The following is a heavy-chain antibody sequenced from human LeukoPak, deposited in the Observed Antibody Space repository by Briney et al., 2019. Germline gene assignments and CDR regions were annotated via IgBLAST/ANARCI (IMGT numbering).Heavy chain of an antibody. CDR1: GGSISSGNYY. J-gene: IGHJ6*02. D-gene: IGHD3-22*01. Sequence: SQTLSLTCTVSGGSISSGNYYWSWIRQHPGKGLEWIGYIYYSGNTYYNPSLKSRVTISVDTSKNQFSLKLSSVTAADTAVYYCARDDHDSSGYYYYYYGMDVWGQGTTVTVSS. CDR3: ARDDHDSSGYYYYYYGMDV. V-gene: IGHV4-31*03. CDR2: IYYSGNT.